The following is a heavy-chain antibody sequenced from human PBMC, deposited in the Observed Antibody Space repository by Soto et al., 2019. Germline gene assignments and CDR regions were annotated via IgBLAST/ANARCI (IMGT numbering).Heavy chain of an antibody. CDR1: GFAFAVHT. Sequence: GGSLRLSCEASGFAFAVHTMNWVRQAPGRGLEWVASITGLSGDIWYADAVRGRVTTTRDYGKNSEYLQRSGLSDDDTAVYYCARGVSYDESGDCLRLVFDYWGQGALVTVSS. CDR2: ITGLSGDI. V-gene: IGHV3-21*01. CDR3: ARGVSYDESGDCLRLVFDY. D-gene: IGHD2-21*01. J-gene: IGHJ4*02.